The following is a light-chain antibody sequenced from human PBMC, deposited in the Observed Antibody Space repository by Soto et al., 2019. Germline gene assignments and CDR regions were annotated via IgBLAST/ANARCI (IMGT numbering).Light chain of an antibody. Sequence: VMTQSPATLSVSPGERATLSCRASQSVSSYLAWYQQKPGQAPRLLIYDASNRATGIPARFSGSGSGTEFTLTISSLQSEDSAVYYCQQYKNWLALTFGGGTKVDIK. V-gene: IGKV3D-15*01. CDR1: QSVSSY. J-gene: IGKJ4*01. CDR2: DAS. CDR3: QQYKNWLALT.